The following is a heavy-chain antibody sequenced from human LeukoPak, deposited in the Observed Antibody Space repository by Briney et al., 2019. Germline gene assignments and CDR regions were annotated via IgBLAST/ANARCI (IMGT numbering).Heavy chain of an antibody. J-gene: IGHJ5*02. D-gene: IGHD1-20*01. Sequence: PGGSLRLSCAASGFTFSSYEMNWVRQAPGKGLEWISYISSSGTSIYYADSVKGRFTISRDNAKNSLYLQMNSLRAEDTAVYYCAKERISITGTQSWFDPWGQGTLVTVSS. CDR2: ISSSGTSI. CDR3: AKERISITGTQSWFDP. V-gene: IGHV3-48*03. CDR1: GFTFSSYE.